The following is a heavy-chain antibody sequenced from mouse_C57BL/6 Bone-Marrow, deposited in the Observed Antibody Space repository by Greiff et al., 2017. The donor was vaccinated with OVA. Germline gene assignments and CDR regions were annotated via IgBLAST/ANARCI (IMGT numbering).Heavy chain of an antibody. CDR2: ISSGGDYI. CDR3: TRYGSRYFDV. J-gene: IGHJ1*03. CDR1: GFTFSSYA. D-gene: IGHD1-1*01. V-gene: IGHV5-9-1*02. Sequence: EVQLQESGEGLVKPGGSLKLSCAASGFTFSSYAMSWVRQTPEKRLEWVAYISSGGDYIYYADTVTGRFTISRDNARNTRYLQMSSLKSEDTAMYYCTRYGSRYFDVWGTGTTVTVSS.